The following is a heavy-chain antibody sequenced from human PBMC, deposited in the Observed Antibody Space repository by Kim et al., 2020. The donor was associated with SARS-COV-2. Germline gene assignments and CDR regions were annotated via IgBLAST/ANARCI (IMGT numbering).Heavy chain of an antibody. CDR1: GFTFSSYG. D-gene: IGHD3-10*01. J-gene: IGHJ6*01. Sequence: GGSLRLSCAASGFTFSSYGMHWVRQAPGKGLEWVAVISYDGSNKYYADSVKGRFTISRDNSKNTLYLQMNSLRAEDTAVYYCAKDRWFGEGYYYYYGMDV. V-gene: IGHV3-30*18. CDR3: AKDRWFGEGYYYYYGMDV. CDR2: ISYDGSNK.